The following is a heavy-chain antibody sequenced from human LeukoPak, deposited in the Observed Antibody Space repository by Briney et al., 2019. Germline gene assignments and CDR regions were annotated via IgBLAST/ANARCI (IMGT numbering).Heavy chain of an antibody. CDR1: GYTFTSYG. J-gene: IGHJ5*02. CDR2: ISAYNGNT. V-gene: IGHV1-18*01. Sequence: ASVKASCKASGYTFTSYGISWVRQAPGQGLEWMGWISAYNGNTNYAQKLQGRVTMTTDTSTSTAYMELRSLRSDDTAVYYCARGYCSSTSCFVWGWFDPWGQGTLVTVSS. D-gene: IGHD2-2*01. CDR3: ARGYCSSTSCFVWGWFDP.